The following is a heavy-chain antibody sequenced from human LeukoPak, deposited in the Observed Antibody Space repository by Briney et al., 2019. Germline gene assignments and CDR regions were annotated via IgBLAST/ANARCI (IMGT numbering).Heavy chain of an antibody. Sequence: PGGSLRLSCAVSGFTFSDFEMNWVRQAPGKGMQWVSHIDTSATSIHYADSVKGRFTISRDNAKNLLFLQMNSLRAEDTAVYYCVTDRPGVMDFDFWGQGTLVTVSS. D-gene: IGHD2-2*03. CDR3: VTDRPGVMDFDF. CDR1: GFTFSDFE. J-gene: IGHJ4*02. V-gene: IGHV3-48*03. CDR2: IDTSATSI.